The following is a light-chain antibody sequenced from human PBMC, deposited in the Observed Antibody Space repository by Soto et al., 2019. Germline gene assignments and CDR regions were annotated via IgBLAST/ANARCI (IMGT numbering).Light chain of an antibody. V-gene: IGLV2-14*01. J-gene: IGLJ2*01. Sequence: QSALTQPASVSGSPGQSITISCTGTSSDVGGYNYVSWYQQHPGKAPKLMIYDVSNRPSGVSNRFSGSKSGNTASLTISGLQAEDEADYYCSSNTSSSTVVFGGGIKLTVL. CDR1: SSDVGGYNY. CDR3: SSNTSSSTVV. CDR2: DVS.